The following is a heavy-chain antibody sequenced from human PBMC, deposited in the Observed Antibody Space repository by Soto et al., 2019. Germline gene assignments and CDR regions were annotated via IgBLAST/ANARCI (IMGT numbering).Heavy chain of an antibody. Sequence: LSLTCTVSGGSISSYYWSWIRQPPGKGLEWIGCIFYSGSTNYNPSLKSRVTISVDTSKNQFSLKLSSVTAADTAVYYCARPRVRGYDFDYYYGMD. CDR1: GGSISSYY. D-gene: IGHD5-12*01. CDR3: ARPRVRGYDFDYYYGMD. J-gene: IGHJ6*01. CDR2: IFYSGST. V-gene: IGHV4-59*08.